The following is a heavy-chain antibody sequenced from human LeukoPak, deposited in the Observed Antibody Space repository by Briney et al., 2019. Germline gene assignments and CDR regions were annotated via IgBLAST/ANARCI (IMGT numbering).Heavy chain of an antibody. V-gene: IGHV4-59*08. CDR3: ARAPRHSHFREYYSDY. CDR1: GGSISSYY. J-gene: IGHJ4*02. D-gene: IGHD5-18*01. Sequence: SETLSLTCTVSGGSISSYYWSWIRQPPGKGLEWIGYIYYSGSTNYNPSLKSRVTISVDTSKNQFSLKLSSVTAADTAVYYCARAPRHSHFREYYSDYWGQGTLVTVSS. CDR2: IYYSGST.